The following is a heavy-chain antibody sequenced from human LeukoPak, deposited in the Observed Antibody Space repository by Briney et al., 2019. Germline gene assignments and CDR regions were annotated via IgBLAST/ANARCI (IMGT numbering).Heavy chain of an antibody. J-gene: IGHJ4*02. CDR2: IYTSGST. CDR3: ARRGSYWDPFQY. V-gene: IGHV4-61*02. CDR1: GGSISSGSYY. D-gene: IGHD1-26*01. Sequence: PSETLSLTCTVSGGSISSGSYYWSWIRQPAGEGLELIGRIYTSGSTNYNPSLKGRVTISVDTSKNHFSLKLSSVPAADTAVYYCARRGSYWDPFQYWGQGTLVTVSS.